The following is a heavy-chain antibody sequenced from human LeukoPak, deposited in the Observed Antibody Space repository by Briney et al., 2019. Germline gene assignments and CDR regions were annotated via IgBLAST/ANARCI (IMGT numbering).Heavy chain of an antibody. CDR2: IGASGSTI. Sequence: GGSLRLSCAASGFTFSNYYMSWIRQAPGKGLEWVSYIGASGSTIYYADSVEGRFTISRDNAKNSLYLQMNSLRAEDTAVYYCARETGTTPYYYYYYMDVWGKGTTVTVSS. CDR1: GFTFSNYY. V-gene: IGHV3-11*01. CDR3: ARETGTTPYYYYYYMDV. J-gene: IGHJ6*03. D-gene: IGHD1-7*01.